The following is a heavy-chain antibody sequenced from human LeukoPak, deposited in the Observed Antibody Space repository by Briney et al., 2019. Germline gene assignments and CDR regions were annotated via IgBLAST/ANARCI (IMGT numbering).Heavy chain of an antibody. CDR1: GFTFSSYS. CDR2: ISSSSSTI. CDR3: ARDHDGGKRGIDY. D-gene: IGHD4-23*01. V-gene: IGHV3-48*01. J-gene: IGHJ4*02. Sequence: GGSLRLSCAASGFTFSSYSMNWVRQAPGKGLEWVSYISSSSSTIYYADSVKGRFTISRDNAKNSLYLQMNSLRAEDTAVYYCARDHDGGKRGIDYWGQGTLVTVSS.